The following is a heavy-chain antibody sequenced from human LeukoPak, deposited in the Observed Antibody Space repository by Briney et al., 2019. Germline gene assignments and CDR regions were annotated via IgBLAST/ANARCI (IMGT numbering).Heavy chain of an antibody. CDR3: ARIRYSENIDY. V-gene: IGHV4-39*01. J-gene: IGHJ4*02. CDR1: GVSISSSNSY. CDR2: IYYSGRT. Sequence: SETLSLTCTVSGVSISSSNSYWGWIRQPPGKGLECIGSIYYSGRTYYTPSLKSRVTISVDTSKNQFSLKVTSVTAADTAVYYCARIRYSENIDYWGQGTLVTVSS. D-gene: IGHD1-1*01.